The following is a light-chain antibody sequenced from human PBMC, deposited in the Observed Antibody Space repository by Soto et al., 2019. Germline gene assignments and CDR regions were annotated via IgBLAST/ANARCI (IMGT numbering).Light chain of an antibody. CDR1: SSDVGAYIY. CDR2: EVS. Sequence: QSALTQPPSASGSPGQSVTISCTGTSSDVGAYIYVSWYQQHPGKAPNLMIYEVSKRTSGVPDRFSGSKSGNTASLTVSGLQAEDEADYYCSSYAGSNGLVFGGGTKLTVL. V-gene: IGLV2-8*01. CDR3: SSYAGSNGLV. J-gene: IGLJ2*01.